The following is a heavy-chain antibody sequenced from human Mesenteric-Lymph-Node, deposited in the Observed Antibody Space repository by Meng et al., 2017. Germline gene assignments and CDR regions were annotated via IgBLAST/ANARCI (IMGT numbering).Heavy chain of an antibody. CDR2: TYTRGDS. J-gene: IGHJ5*02. CDR3: ARGGDAYSWNWFGP. V-gene: IGHV3-66*02. D-gene: IGHD2-21*02. CDR1: GFTVSDNY. Sequence: EVQWVEFGGGLVQPGGSLTLSCAVSGFTVSDNYVAWVRQAPGKGLEWVSITYTRGDSYYTDSVKGRFTVSRDHSTNTLFLHMNSLRLEDTAIYYCARGGDAYSWNWFGPWGQGTLVTVSS.